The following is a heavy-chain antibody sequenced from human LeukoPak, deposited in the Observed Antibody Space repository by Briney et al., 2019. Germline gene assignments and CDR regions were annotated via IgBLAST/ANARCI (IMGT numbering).Heavy chain of an antibody. CDR1: GYSFTSYW. Sequence: GESLKISCKGSGYSFTSYWIGWVRQMPGKGLEWMGIIYPGDSDTRYSPSFQGQVTISADKSISTAYLQWSSLKASDTAMYYCARLAAAGRFYYYYYMDVWGKGTTVTVSS. D-gene: IGHD6-13*01. V-gene: IGHV5-51*01. J-gene: IGHJ6*03. CDR2: IYPGDSDT. CDR3: ARLAAAGRFYYYYYMDV.